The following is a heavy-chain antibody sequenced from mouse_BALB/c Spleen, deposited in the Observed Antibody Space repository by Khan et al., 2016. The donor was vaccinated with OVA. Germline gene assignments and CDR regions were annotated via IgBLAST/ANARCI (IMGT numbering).Heavy chain of an antibody. CDR2: ISSGGHYT. J-gene: IGHJ3*01. CDR1: GFTFSTYG. D-gene: IGHD1-1*01. CDR3: ARLAYYYNSEGFAY. Sequence: EVQGVESGGDLVKPGGSLKLSCVASGFTFSTYGMSWVRQTPDMRLEWVATISSGGHYTYYPDSVKGRFTISRDNAKNTLYLQMSSLKSEDTAIYYCARLAYYYNSEGFAYWGQGTLVTVSA. V-gene: IGHV5-6*01.